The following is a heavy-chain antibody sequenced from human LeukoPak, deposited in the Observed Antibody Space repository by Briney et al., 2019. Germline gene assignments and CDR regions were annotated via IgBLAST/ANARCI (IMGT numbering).Heavy chain of an antibody. CDR3: ARHETDSSGYWFHFDY. J-gene: IGHJ4*02. CDR2: IYTSGST. CDR1: GGSISSYY. Sequence: PSETLYLTCTVSGGSISSYYWSWIRQPPGKGLEWIGYIYTSGSTNYNPSLKSRVTISVDTSKNQFSLKLSSVTAADTAVYYCARHETDSSGYWFHFDYWGQGTLVTVSS. D-gene: IGHD3-22*01. V-gene: IGHV4-4*09.